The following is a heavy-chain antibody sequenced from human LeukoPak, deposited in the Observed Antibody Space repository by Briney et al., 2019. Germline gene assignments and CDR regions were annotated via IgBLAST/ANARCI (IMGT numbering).Heavy chain of an antibody. CDR2: IYYSGST. CDR3: ASAAQTLGYCSGGSCYSSRPFDY. CDR1: GGSISSSSYY. D-gene: IGHD2-15*01. V-gene: IGHV4-39*01. Sequence: SETLSLTCTVSGGSISSSSYYWGWIRQPPGKVLEWIGSIYYSGSTYYNPSLQSRVTISVDTSKNHFSLKLRSVTAADTAVYYCASAAQTLGYCSGGSCYSSRPFDYWGQGTLVTVSS. J-gene: IGHJ4*02.